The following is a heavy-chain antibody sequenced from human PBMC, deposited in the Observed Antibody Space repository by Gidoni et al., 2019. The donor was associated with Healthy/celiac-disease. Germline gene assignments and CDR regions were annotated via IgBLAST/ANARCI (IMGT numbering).Heavy chain of an antibody. D-gene: IGHD1-1*01. CDR3: ARINWNDEDYFDY. J-gene: IGHJ4*02. CDR2: ISSRSSYI. CDR1: GFTFSSFS. Sequence: EVQLVESGGGLVKPGGSLRPSCAASGFTFSSFSMNWVRQAPGKGLEWVSSISSRSSYIYYADSVKGRFTISRDNAKNSLYLQMNSLRAEDTAVYYCARINWNDEDYFDYWGQGTLVTVSS. V-gene: IGHV3-21*01.